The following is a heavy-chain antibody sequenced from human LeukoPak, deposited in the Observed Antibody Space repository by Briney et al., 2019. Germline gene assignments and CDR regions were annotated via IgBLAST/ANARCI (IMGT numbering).Heavy chain of an antibody. CDR2: INHSGST. Sequence: SETLSLTCAVYGGSFSGYYWSWIRQPPGKGLEWIGEINHSGSTNYNPSLKSRVTISVDTSKNQFSLKLSSVTAADTAVYYCATDYAYDAFDIWGQGTMVTVSS. V-gene: IGHV4-34*01. J-gene: IGHJ3*02. CDR1: GGSFSGYY. CDR3: ATDYAYDAFDI. D-gene: IGHD2-2*01.